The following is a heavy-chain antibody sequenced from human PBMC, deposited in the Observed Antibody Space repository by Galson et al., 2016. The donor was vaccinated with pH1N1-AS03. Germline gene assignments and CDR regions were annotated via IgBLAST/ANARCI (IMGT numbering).Heavy chain of an antibody. CDR1: GFIVEQYG. V-gene: IGHV3-9*01. CDR2: MSWGSAKI. J-gene: IGHJ4*02. Sequence: SLRLSCAASGFIVEQYGVHWVRQTPGKGLEWVAGMSWGSAKIDYADSVKGRFTISRDNAQNSLYLQMSSLRPEDTAVYFCVKDVLCDGWFTAADSWGQGTLVTVSS. CDR3: VKDVLCDGWFTAADS. D-gene: IGHD6-19*01.